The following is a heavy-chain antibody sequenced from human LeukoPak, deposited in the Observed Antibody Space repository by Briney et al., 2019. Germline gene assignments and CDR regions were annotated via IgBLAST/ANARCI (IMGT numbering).Heavy chain of an antibody. D-gene: IGHD1-26*01. J-gene: IGHJ6*02. V-gene: IGHV4-30-2*02. CDR2: IYHSGST. CDR3: ARSLSYPDPYYYYGMDV. Sequence: SETLSLTCAVSGGSISSGGYSWSWIRQPPGKGLEWIGYIYHSGSTNYNPSLKSRVTISVDTSKNQFSLKLSSVTAADTAVYYCARSLSYPDPYYYYGMDVWGQGTTVTVSS. CDR1: GGSISSGGYS.